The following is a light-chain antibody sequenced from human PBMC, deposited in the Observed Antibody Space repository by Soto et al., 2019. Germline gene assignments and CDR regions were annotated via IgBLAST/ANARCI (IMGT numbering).Light chain of an antibody. CDR2: WAS. J-gene: IGKJ1*01. Sequence: DIVMTQSPDSLAVSLGERATINCKSSQSVLYSSNNKNYLAWYQQKLGQPPKLLIYWASSRESGVPDRFSGSGSGTDFTLTINSLQAEDVAVYYCQQYYSTPRTFGQGTKVEIK. CDR1: QSVLYSSNNKNY. CDR3: QQYYSTPRT. V-gene: IGKV4-1*01.